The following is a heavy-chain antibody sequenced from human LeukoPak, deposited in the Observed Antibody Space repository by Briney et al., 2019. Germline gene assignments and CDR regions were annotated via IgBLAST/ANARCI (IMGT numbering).Heavy chain of an antibody. J-gene: IGHJ4*02. CDR3: ARVSGVVPAATLDF. CDR2: ISTGSSYI. D-gene: IGHD2-2*01. V-gene: IGHV3-21*01. Sequence: GGSLRLSCAASGFTFRSYSMNWVRQTPGKGLEWVSSISTGSSYIYYADSVKGRFTISRDNAKNSLYLQMNSLRAEDTAVYYCARVSGVVPAATLDFWGQGALVTVSS. CDR1: GFTFRSYS.